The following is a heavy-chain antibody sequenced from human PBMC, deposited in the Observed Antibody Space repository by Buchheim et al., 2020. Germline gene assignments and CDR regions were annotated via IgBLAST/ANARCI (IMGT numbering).Heavy chain of an antibody. CDR2: IGVGGDT. Sequence: EVQLVESGGGLVEPGGSLRLSCAASGFTFSNYEMHWVRQVIGKGLEWVSTIGVGGDTYYPGSVKGRFTISRENAKNSLYLQMNSPRAGDTAVYYCSRGAGELELRTMDVWGQGTT. V-gene: IGHV3-13*04. D-gene: IGHD1-7*01. CDR1: GFTFSNYE. J-gene: IGHJ6*02. CDR3: SRGAGELELRTMDV.